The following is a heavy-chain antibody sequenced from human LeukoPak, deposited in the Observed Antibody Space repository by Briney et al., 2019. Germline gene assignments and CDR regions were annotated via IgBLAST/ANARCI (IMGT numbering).Heavy chain of an antibody. CDR2: IYYSGNT. Sequence: SETLSLTCIVSGGSISSTTYYWGWIRQPPGKRLEWIGSIYYSGNTYYNPSLKSRVTISVDTSKNQFSLKLSSVTAADTAVYYCARDYSSSSGWFDPWGQGTLVTVSS. CDR1: GGSISSTTYY. D-gene: IGHD6-6*01. CDR3: ARDYSSSSGWFDP. V-gene: IGHV4-39*07. J-gene: IGHJ5*02.